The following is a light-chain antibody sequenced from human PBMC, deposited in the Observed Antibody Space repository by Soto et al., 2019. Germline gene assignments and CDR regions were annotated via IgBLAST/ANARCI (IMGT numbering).Light chain of an antibody. V-gene: IGLV1-40*01. CDR2: GNS. J-gene: IGLJ1*01. CDR1: SSNIGAGYD. Sequence: QSVLTQPPSVSGAPGQRVTISCTGSSSNIGAGYDVNWYQQLPGTAPKLLIYGNSNRPSGVPDRFSGSTSRTPASLAITGLEAEDEADDYCQSYDSSLSGYVFGTGTKVTVL. CDR3: QSYDSSLSGYV.